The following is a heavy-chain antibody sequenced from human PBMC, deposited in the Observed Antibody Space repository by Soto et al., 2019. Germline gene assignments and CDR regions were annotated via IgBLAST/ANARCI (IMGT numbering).Heavy chain of an antibody. CDR3: AKMVGATLVDY. V-gene: IGHV4-4*02. CDR1: GASISSTSSGDW. J-gene: IGHJ4*02. Sequence: QVQLQESGPGLVKPSGTLSLICTVSGASISSTSSGDWWSWVRQPPGKGLEWIGEIHHSGSTNYNPSLKSRVTMSVDKSKNQFSLRLKSVTGADTAVYYCAKMVGATLVDYWGQGTLVTVSS. CDR2: IHHSGST. D-gene: IGHD1-26*01.